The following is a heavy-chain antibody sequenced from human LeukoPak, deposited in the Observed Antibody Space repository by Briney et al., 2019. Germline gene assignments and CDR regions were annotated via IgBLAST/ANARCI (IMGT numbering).Heavy chain of an antibody. CDR3: AKARTYYYGSGSYYNGLKFDY. V-gene: IGHV3-30*02. Sequence: PGGSLRLSCAASGFTFSSYGMHWVRQAPGKGLEWVAFIRYDGSNKYYADSVKGRFTISRDNSKNTLYLQMNSLRAEDTAVYYCAKARTYYYGSGSYYNGLKFDYWGQGTLVTVSP. J-gene: IGHJ4*02. CDR1: GFTFSSYG. D-gene: IGHD3-10*01. CDR2: IRYDGSNK.